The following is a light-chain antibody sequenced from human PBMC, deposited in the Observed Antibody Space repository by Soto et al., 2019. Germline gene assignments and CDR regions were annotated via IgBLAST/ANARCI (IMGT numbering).Light chain of an antibody. CDR2: DVS. J-gene: IGLJ1*01. Sequence: LTQPASVAGSPGQSITISCTGTSSDVGGYNYVSWYQHHPGKAPKLLIYDVSNRPSGVSNRFSGSKSDNTASLTIPGLQPEDEADYYCSSYTTSNTRQIVFGTGTKVTVL. V-gene: IGLV2-14*03. CDR3: SSYTTSNTRQIV. CDR1: SSDVGGYNY.